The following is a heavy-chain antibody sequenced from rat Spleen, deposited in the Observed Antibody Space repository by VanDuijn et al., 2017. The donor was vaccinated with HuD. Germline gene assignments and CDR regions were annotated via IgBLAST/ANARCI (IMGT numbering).Heavy chain of an antibody. J-gene: IGHJ1*01. CDR2: IWGDGST. V-gene: IGHV2-32*01. CDR3: ARAETTVLYGYFDF. Sequence: QVQLKESGPGLVKPSETLSLTCTVSGFSLTSYHVSWVRQPPGKGLEWMGVIWGDGSTAYNSALKSRLSISRDTSKRQVFLKRNNLQTEDTDTYYCARAETTVLYGYFDFWGPGTMVTVSS. D-gene: IGHD1-1*01. CDR1: GFSLTSYH.